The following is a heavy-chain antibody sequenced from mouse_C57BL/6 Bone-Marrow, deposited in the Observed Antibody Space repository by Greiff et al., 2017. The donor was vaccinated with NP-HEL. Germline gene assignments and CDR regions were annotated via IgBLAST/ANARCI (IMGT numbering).Heavy chain of an antibody. CDR2: ISNGGGST. D-gene: IGHD1-1*01. V-gene: IGHV5-12*01. CDR1: GFTFSDYY. J-gene: IGHJ4*01. Sequence: EVMLVESGGGLVQPGGSLKISCAASGFTFSDYYMYWVRQTPEKRLEWVAYISNGGGSTYYPDTVKGRFTISRDNAKNTLYLQMSRLKSEDTAMYYCARIYYYGSSYFYYAMDYWGQGTSVTVSS. CDR3: ARIYYYGSSYFYYAMDY.